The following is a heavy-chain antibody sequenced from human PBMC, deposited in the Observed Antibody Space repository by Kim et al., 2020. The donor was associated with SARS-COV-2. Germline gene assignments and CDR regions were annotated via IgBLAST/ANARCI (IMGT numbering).Heavy chain of an antibody. CDR3: AGSRERWLVHGGCYFDY. Sequence: LKSRVTISVDTSKNRFSLKLYSVTAADTAVYYCAGSRERWLVHGGCYFDYWGQGALVTVSS. J-gene: IGHJ4*02. V-gene: IGHV4-61*03. D-gene: IGHD6-19*01.